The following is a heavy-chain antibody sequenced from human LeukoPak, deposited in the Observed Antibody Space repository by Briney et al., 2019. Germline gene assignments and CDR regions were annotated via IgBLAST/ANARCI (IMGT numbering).Heavy chain of an antibody. Sequence: QPGGSLRLSCAASGFTFSSYSMNWVRQAPGKGLEWVSYISSSSGNIYYADSVKGRFTISRDNAKNSLYLQMNSLRAEDTAVYYCARGPIGGSYSLFDYYYMDVWGKGTTVTVSS. V-gene: IGHV3-48*01. J-gene: IGHJ6*03. D-gene: IGHD1-26*01. CDR3: ARGPIGGSYSLFDYYYMDV. CDR1: GFTFSSYS. CDR2: ISSSSGNI.